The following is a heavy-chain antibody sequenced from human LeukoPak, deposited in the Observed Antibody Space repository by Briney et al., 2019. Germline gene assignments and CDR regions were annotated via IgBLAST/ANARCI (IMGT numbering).Heavy chain of an antibody. J-gene: IGHJ4*02. CDR1: GFTFRLFG. CDR3: AKVKTDILIPDS. D-gene: IGHD2-21*02. Sequence: GGSLRLSCVASGFTFRLFGMHWVRQAPGKGLERVSFIRFDGSNTYHADSVKGRFTISRDNSKNTLYLQMNSLTSADTAVYYCAKVKTDILIPDSWGQGTLVTVSS. CDR2: IRFDGSNT. V-gene: IGHV3-30*02.